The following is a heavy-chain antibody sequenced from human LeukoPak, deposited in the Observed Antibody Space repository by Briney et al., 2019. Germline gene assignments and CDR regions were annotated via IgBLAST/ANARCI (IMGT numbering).Heavy chain of an antibody. CDR3: ASYDYVWGSLDF. Sequence: IGDIYHTGSTNYNPSLKSRVTFSLDKSKNHFALKLTSVTVADTAIYYCASYDYVWGSLDFWGQGTLVPVSS. J-gene: IGHJ4*02. CDR2: IYHTGST. V-gene: IGHV4-59*01. D-gene: IGHD3-16*01.